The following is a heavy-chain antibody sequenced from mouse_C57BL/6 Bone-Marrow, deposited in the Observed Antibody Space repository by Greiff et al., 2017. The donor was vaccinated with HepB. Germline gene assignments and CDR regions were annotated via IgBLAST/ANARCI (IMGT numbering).Heavy chain of an antibody. V-gene: IGHV1-63*01. CDR1: GYTFTNYW. CDR2: IYPGGGYT. J-gene: IGHJ3*01. Sequence: VKLMESGAELVRPGTSVKMSCKASGYTFTNYWIGWAKQRPGHGLEWIGDIYPGGGYTNDNEKFKGKATLTADKSSSTAYMQFSSLTSEDSAIYYCASGGNAWFAYWGQGTLVTVSA. D-gene: IGHD2-1*01. CDR3: ASGGNAWFAY.